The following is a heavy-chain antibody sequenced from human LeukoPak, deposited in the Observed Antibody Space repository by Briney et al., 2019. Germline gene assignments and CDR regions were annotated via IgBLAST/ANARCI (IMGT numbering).Heavy chain of an antibody. V-gene: IGHV3-23*01. CDR3: AKDGVCLSGSSYYFDY. CDR2: ISGSGGST. CDR1: GFTFSSYA. D-gene: IGHD1-26*01. Sequence: GGSLRLSCAASGFTFSSYAMSWVRQAPGKGLEWVSAISGSGGSTYYADSVKGRFTISRDNSKSTLYLQMNSLRAEDTAVYYCAKDGVCLSGSSYYFDYWGQGTLVTVSS. J-gene: IGHJ4*02.